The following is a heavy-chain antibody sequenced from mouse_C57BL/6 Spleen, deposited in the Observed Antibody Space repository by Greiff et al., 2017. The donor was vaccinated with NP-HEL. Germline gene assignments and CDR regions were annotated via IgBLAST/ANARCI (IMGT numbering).Heavy chain of an antibody. CDR2: IYWDDDK. CDR3: ARDYDYDGVWFAY. Sequence: QVTLNESGPGILQSSQTLSLTCSFSGFSLSTSGMGVSWIRQPSGKGLEWLAHIYWDDDKRYNPSLKSRLTISKDTSRNQVFLKITSVDTADTATYYCARDYDYDGVWFAYWGQGTLVTVSA. CDR1: GFSLSTSGMG. J-gene: IGHJ3*01. V-gene: IGHV8-12*01. D-gene: IGHD2-4*01.